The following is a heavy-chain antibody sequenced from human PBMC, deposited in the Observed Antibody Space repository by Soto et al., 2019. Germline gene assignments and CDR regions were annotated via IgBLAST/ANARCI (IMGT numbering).Heavy chain of an antibody. CDR3: ARERRFGDFPYYYYYGMDV. J-gene: IGHJ6*02. V-gene: IGHV3-33*01. D-gene: IGHD3-10*01. CDR1: GFTFSRYG. Sequence: QVQLVESGGGVVQPGRSLRLSCAASGFTFSRYGMHWVRQAPGKGLEWVTVIWYDGRNKYYADSVKGRFTISRDNSKNTLYLQMNSLRAEDTAVYYCARERRFGDFPYYYYYGMDVWGQGTTVTVSS. CDR2: IWYDGRNK.